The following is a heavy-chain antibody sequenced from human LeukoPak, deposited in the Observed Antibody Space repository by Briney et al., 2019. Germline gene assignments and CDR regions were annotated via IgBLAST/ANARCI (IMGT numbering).Heavy chain of an antibody. CDR1: GFTFSSHG. J-gene: IGHJ6*03. D-gene: IGHD2-15*01. V-gene: IGHV3-48*04. CDR2: ISKTSNTR. CDR3: AKNGDRGAYCTGGTCYPYFYYYMDV. Sequence: GGSLRLSCAASGFTFSSHGMNWVRQTPGKGLEWVSYISKTSNTRDYADSVKGRLTSSRDNAKNSLYLQMNSLRAEDTAIYYCAKNGDRGAYCTGGTCYPYFYYYMDVWGKGTTVTI.